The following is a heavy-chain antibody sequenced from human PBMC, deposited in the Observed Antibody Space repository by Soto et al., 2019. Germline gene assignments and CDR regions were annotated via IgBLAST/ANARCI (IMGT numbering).Heavy chain of an antibody. CDR3: STGRSHSPSYEEHF. D-gene: IGHD4-4*01. CDR2: LSYLGTT. Sequence: PSETLSLTCTVSNDSIRSGTYYWAWIRQPPGRGLEWIGSLSYLGTTDYNPSLKSRVTISKDASKNQVSLKLTSMTAADTAVYYCSTGRSHSPSYEEHFWGQATLVTVSS. CDR1: NDSIRSGTYY. V-gene: IGHV4-39*01. J-gene: IGHJ4*02.